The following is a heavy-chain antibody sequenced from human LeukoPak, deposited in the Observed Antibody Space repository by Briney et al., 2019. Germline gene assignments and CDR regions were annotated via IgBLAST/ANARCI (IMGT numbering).Heavy chain of an antibody. CDR1: GLTFGDYA. V-gene: IGHV3-49*04. CDR2: IRSKAYGGTT. Sequence: GRSLRLSCTASGLTFGDYAMSWVRQAPGKGLEWVGFIRSKAYGGTTEYAASVKGRFTISRDDSKSIAYLQMNSLKTEDTAVYYCTITTWIQLLDYWGQGTLVTVSS. D-gene: IGHD5-18*01. J-gene: IGHJ4*02. CDR3: TITTWIQLLDY.